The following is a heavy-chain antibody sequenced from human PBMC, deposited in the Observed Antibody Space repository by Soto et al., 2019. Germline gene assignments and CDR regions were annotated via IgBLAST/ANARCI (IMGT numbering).Heavy chain of an antibody. J-gene: IGHJ4*02. CDR2: IYYSGST. D-gene: IGHD1-26*01. CDR1: GGSISSYY. Sequence: SETLSLTCTVSGGSISSYYWSWIRQPPGKGLEWIGYIYYSGSTNYNPSLKSRVTISVDTSKNQFSLKLSSVTAADTAVYYCARVKSGSFRIFDYWGQGTLVTVSS. CDR3: ARVKSGSFRIFDY. V-gene: IGHV4-59*01.